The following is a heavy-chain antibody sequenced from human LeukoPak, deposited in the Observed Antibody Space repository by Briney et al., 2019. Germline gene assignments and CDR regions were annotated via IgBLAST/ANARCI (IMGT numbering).Heavy chain of an antibody. CDR1: GGSISSRTFY. J-gene: IGHJ1*01. CDR3: ARGPLFIRNQIKQQLVPRRYFQH. V-gene: IGHV4-39*07. Sequence: SETLSLTCFVSGGSISSRTFYWAWIRQPPGKGLEWIGEINHSGSTNYNPSLKSRVTISVDTSKNQFSLKLSSVTAANTAVYYCARGPLFIRNQIKQQLVPRRYFQHWGQGTLVTVSS. CDR2: INHSGST. D-gene: IGHD6-13*01.